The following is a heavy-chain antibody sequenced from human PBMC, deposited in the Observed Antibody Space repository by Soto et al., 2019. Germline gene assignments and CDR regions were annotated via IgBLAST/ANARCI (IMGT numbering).Heavy chain of an antibody. J-gene: IGHJ4*02. CDR1: GFTFSSYA. V-gene: IGHV3-23*01. CDR2: IGGSGAGT. Sequence: EVQLLESGGGLVQPGGSLRLSCAASGFTFSSYAMSWVRQAPGKGLEWVSGIGGSGAGTNYADSVKGRFTISRDNSKNTLYLQMSSLGAEDTAVYYCAGGGGIAVAGTHLDYWGQGTLVTVSS. CDR3: AGGGGIAVAGTHLDY. D-gene: IGHD6-19*01.